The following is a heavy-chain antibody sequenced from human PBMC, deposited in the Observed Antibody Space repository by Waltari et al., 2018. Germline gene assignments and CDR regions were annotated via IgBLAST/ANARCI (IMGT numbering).Heavy chain of an antibody. V-gene: IGHV4-30-4*01. CDR3: ARVDGRAAPFDN. CDR2: ICHSGNT. Sequence: QVQLQESGPRLVKPSQTLSLTCTVSGASISSGGHYWSWIRHHPGKGLEWIGHICHSGNTYYNPALEGRATLSVDRSENQFSLNLTSVTAADTALYYCARVDGRAAPFDNWGRGSQVTVSS. D-gene: IGHD6-25*01. J-gene: IGHJ4*02. CDR1: GASISSGGHY.